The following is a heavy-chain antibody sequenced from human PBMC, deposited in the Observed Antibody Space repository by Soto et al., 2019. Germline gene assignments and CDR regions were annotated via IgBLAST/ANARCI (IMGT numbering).Heavy chain of an antibody. Sequence: QLQLQESGPGLLKPSENLFLICTVSGFSLNSNNYYWAWIRQSPGEGLEWIGSVSYIGTTFYNPSLKSRVTISIDTSKNNFSLPLLSVTAADTAVYYCVRQDGDNWFDSWGQGVPVSLSS. D-gene: IGHD2-8*01. CDR1: GFSLNSNNYY. CDR2: VSYIGTT. J-gene: IGHJ5*01. V-gene: IGHV4-39*01. CDR3: VRQDGDNWFDS.